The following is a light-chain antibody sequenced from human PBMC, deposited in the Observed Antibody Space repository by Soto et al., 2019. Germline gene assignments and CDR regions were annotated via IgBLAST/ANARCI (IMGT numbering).Light chain of an antibody. J-gene: IGLJ1*01. Sequence: QSVLTQPASVSGSSGQSITISCSGTNSDIGSYNYVSWYLQHPGKAPKLIVFEVSNRPSGISDRFSGSKSGNTAYLTISGLQTEDEAFYYCNSFTSSTTLPYVFGTGTKVTVL. V-gene: IGLV2-14*01. CDR2: EVS. CDR1: NSDIGSYNY. CDR3: NSFTSSTTLPYV.